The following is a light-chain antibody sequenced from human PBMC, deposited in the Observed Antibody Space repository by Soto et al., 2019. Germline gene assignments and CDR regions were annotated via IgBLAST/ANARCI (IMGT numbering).Light chain of an antibody. CDR3: SSYAGTNNFVV. Sequence: QSALTQPPSASGSPGQSVTISCTGTSSDVGGYNYVSWYQQHPGKAPKLMISEVSKRPSGVPDRFSGSKSGNTASLTVSGLQADDDADYYCSSYAGTNNFVVFGGGTKLTVL. V-gene: IGLV2-8*01. J-gene: IGLJ2*01. CDR2: EVS. CDR1: SSDVGGYNY.